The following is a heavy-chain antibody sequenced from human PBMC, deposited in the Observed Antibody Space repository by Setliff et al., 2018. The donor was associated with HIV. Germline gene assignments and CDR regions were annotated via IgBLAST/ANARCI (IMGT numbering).Heavy chain of an antibody. CDR3: ARGGIGDYYYYYMDV. V-gene: IGHV4-4*02. CDR2: IYHGGST. J-gene: IGHJ6*03. CDR1: GGSISSSNW. Sequence: SETLSLTCAVSGGSISSSNWWSWVRQPPGKGLEWIGEIYHGGSTNYNPSLKSRVTISVDKSKNQFSLKLSSVTAADTAVYYCARGGIGDYYYYYMDVWGKGTTVTVSS. D-gene: IGHD3-10*01.